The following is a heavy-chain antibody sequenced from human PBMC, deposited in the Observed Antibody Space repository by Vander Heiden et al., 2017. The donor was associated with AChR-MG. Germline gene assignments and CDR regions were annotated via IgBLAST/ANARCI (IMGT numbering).Heavy chain of an antibody. CDR3: AGRDWFGELSGY. J-gene: IGHJ4*02. CDR2: INHSGST. CDR1: GGSFSGYY. D-gene: IGHD3-10*01. Sequence: QVQLQQWGAGLLKPSETLSLTCAVYGGSFSGYYWSWIRQPPGKGLEWIGEINHSGSTNYNPSLKSRVTISVDTSKNQFSLKLSSVTAADTAVYYCAGRDWFGELSGYWGQGTLVTVSS. V-gene: IGHV4-34*01.